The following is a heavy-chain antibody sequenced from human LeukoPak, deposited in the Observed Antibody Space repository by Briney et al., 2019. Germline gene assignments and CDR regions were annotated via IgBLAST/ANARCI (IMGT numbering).Heavy chain of an antibody. D-gene: IGHD6-25*01. CDR1: GYTFTSYY. J-gene: IGHJ4*02. CDR3: ARQRQRPYYFDY. CDR2: INPSGGST. Sequence: ASVKVSCKASGYTFTSYYMHWVRQAPGQVLEWMGIINPSGGSTSYAQKFQGRVTMTRDTSISTAYMELSRLRSDDTAVYYCARQRQRPYYFDYWGQGTLVTVSS. V-gene: IGHV1-46*01.